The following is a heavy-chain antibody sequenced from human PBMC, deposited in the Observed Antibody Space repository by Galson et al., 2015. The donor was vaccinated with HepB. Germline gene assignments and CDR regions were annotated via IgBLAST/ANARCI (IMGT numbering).Heavy chain of an antibody. CDR1: GFTFSSYG. CDR2: ISYDGSNK. D-gene: IGHD2-15*01. CDR3: AKDSRGGNFDY. Sequence: SLRLSCAASGFTFSSYGMHWVRQAPGKGLEWVAVISYDGSNKYYADSVKGRFTISRDNSKNTLYLQMNSLRAEDTAVYYCAKDSRGGNFDYWGQGTLVTVSS. V-gene: IGHV3-30*18. J-gene: IGHJ4*02.